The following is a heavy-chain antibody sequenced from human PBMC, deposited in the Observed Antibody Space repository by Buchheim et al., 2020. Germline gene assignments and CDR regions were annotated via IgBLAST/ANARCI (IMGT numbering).Heavy chain of an antibody. CDR3: AKDRGATTWFDP. D-gene: IGHD1-26*01. J-gene: IGHJ5*02. Sequence: QVQLVESGGGVVQPGRSLRLSCAASGFTFSSYGMHWVRQAPGKGLEWVAVISYDGSNKYYADSVKGRFTISRDNSKNKLYLQMNSLRAEDTAVYYCAKDRGATTWFDPWGQGTL. CDR1: GFTFSSYG. V-gene: IGHV3-30*18. CDR2: ISYDGSNK.